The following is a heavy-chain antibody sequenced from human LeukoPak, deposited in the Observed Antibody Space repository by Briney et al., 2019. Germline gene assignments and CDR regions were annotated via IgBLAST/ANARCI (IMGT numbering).Heavy chain of an antibody. CDR3: ARGIYSSGWYSPGAFDI. V-gene: IGHV4-4*02. Sequence: MASETLSLTCAVSGGSISSSNWWSWVRQPPGKGLEWIGEIYHSGSTNYNPSLKSRVTISVDKSKNQFSLKLSSVTAADTAVYYCARGIYSSGWYSPGAFDIWGKGTTVTVSS. J-gene: IGHJ6*04. CDR1: GGSISSSNW. CDR2: IYHSGST. D-gene: IGHD6-19*01.